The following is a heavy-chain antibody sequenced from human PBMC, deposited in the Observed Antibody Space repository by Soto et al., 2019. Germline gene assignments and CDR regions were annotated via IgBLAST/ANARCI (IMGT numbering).Heavy chain of an antibody. D-gene: IGHD2-15*01. Sequence: QVQLVESGGGVVQPGRSLRLSCAASGFTFSSYGMHWVGQAPGKGLEWVAVIWYDGSNKYYADSVKGRFTISRDNSKNTLYLQMNSLRAEDTAVYYCARGPIGGYCSGGSCYLGRYFDYWGQGTLVTVSS. CDR1: GFTFSSYG. CDR3: ARGPIGGYCSGGSCYLGRYFDY. CDR2: IWYDGSNK. J-gene: IGHJ4*02. V-gene: IGHV3-33*01.